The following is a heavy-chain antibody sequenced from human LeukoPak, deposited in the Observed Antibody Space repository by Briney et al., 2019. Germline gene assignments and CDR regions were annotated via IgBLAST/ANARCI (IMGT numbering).Heavy chain of an antibody. V-gene: IGHV3-23*01. CDR3: ARKYSGFDY. CDR2: IYGNGATT. Sequence: GGSLRLSCAVSGFTFSSYAMNWVRQAPGKGLEWVSSIYGNGATTDYADSVKGRFTISRDDSKNTLYLQMNSLRAEDTAVYYCARKYSGFDYWGQGTLVTVSS. D-gene: IGHD5-12*01. CDR1: GFTFSSYA. J-gene: IGHJ4*02.